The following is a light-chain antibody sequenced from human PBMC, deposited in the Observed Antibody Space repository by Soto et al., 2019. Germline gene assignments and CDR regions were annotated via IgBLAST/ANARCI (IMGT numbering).Light chain of an antibody. CDR1: QGVRNA. CDR2: AAS. Sequence: DIQMTQSPSSLSASVGDRVTITCRASQGVRNALDWYQQKPEKAPKRLIYAASSLQSGVPSRFSGSGSGTEFTLTISSLQPEDFATYYCLQHNGFPYTFGQGTKLEIK. J-gene: IGKJ2*01. CDR3: LQHNGFPYT. V-gene: IGKV1-17*01.